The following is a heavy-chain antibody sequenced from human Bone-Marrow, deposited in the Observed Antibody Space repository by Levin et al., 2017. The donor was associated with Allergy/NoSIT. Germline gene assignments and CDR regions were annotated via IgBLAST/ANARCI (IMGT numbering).Heavy chain of an antibody. CDR1: GGTFSSYA. D-gene: IGHD3-10*01. J-gene: IGHJ3*01. CDR3: ARHAGSGSYYDAYDTFDF. V-gene: IGHV1-69*06. Sequence: ASVKVSCKASGGTFSSYAISWVRQAPGQGLEWMGGIIPIFGTANYAQKFQGRVTITADKSTSTAYMELSSLRSEDTALFYCARHAGSGSYYDAYDTFDFWGQGTMVTVSS. CDR2: IIPIFGTA.